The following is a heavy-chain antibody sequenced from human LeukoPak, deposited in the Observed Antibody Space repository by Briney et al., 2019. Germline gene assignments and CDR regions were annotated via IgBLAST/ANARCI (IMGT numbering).Heavy chain of an antibody. V-gene: IGHV3-23*01. Sequence: PGGSLRLSCAASGFTFSSYAMSWVRQAPGKGLEWVSAISGSGGSTYYADSVKGRFTISRDNSKNSLYLQMNNVRAGDTAVYYCARTSKVTSAMDIWGQGTMVTVSS. CDR1: GFTFSSYA. CDR2: ISGSGGST. J-gene: IGHJ3*02. CDR3: ARTSKVTSAMDI. D-gene: IGHD4-23*01.